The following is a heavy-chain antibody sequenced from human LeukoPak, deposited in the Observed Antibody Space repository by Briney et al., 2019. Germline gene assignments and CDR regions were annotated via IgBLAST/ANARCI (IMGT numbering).Heavy chain of an antibody. CDR1: GGSISSGGYP. J-gene: IGHJ4*02. Sequence: SQTLSLTCAVSGGSISSGGYPWSWIRQPPGKGLEWIGYIYHSGSTYYNPSLKSRVTISVDTSKNQFSLKLSSVTAADTAVYYCARDTYTHSGLGYYYDSSGYYWGQGTLVTVSS. V-gene: IGHV4-30-2*01. CDR3: ARDTYTHSGLGYYYDSSGYY. D-gene: IGHD3-22*01. CDR2: IYHSGST.